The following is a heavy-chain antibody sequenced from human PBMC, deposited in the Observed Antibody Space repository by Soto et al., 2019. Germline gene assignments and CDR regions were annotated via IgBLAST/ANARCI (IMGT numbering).Heavy chain of an antibody. CDR1: GYTFTSSG. CDR2: INAYNGNK. Sequence: QVQLVQSGAEVKKPGASVKVAFKAYGYTFTSSGISWVRPARGQGLEWMGWINAYNGNKKYAQKLQGRVTMTTDTSTSTAYMELRSLRADDTAVYYCARDLGQQLFDYWGQGTLVTVSS. J-gene: IGHJ4*02. D-gene: IGHD6-13*01. CDR3: ARDLGQQLFDY. V-gene: IGHV1-18*01.